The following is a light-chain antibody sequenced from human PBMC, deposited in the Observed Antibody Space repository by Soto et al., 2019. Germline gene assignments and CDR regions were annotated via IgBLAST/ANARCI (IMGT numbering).Light chain of an antibody. CDR2: AAS. V-gene: IGKV1-6*01. CDR3: LQDYNYPWT. Sequence: AIQMTQSPSSLSASVGDRVTITCRASQGIRNDLGWYQQKLGKASKLLIYAASSLHSGVPSRFSGSGSGTPFTLTISSLQPEDFATYYCLQDYNYPWTFGQGTKVQIK. J-gene: IGKJ1*01. CDR1: QGIRND.